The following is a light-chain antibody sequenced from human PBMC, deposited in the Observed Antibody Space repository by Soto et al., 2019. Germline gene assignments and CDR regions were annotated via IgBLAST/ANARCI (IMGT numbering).Light chain of an antibody. CDR2: AAS. CDR1: QSISSR. V-gene: IGKV1-5*01. Sequence: DIPLTQSPSTLSSSVGERVTISCRASQSISSRLAGYHQKPGKAPKLLIYAASSLESGVPSRFCGSGSGTEFTITISSLQHDDFATYYCQKYNSYPLTFGQGTKVEIK. J-gene: IGKJ1*01. CDR3: QKYNSYPLT.